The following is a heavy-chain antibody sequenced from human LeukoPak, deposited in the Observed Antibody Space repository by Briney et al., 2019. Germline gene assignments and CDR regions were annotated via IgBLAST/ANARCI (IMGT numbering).Heavy chain of an antibody. CDR3: ARDSHGVPGSYWGSWFDP. D-gene: IGHD3-10*01. CDR1: GYTFTSYY. CDR2: INPSGGGT. Sequence: ASVKVSCKASGYTFTSYYMHWVRQAPGQGLEWMGIINPSGGGTSYTQKFQGRVTMTRDTSTSTVYMEVSSLTSEDTAVYYCARDSHGVPGSYWGSWFDPWGQGTLVTVSP. J-gene: IGHJ5*02. V-gene: IGHV1-46*01.